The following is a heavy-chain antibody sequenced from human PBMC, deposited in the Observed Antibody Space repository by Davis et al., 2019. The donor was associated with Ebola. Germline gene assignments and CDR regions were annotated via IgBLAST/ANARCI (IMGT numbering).Heavy chain of an antibody. J-gene: IGHJ4*02. CDR2: INWNGGST. CDR1: GFTFDDYG. V-gene: IGHV3-20*04. Sequence: PGGSLRLSCAASGFTFDDYGMSWVRHAPGKGLEWVSGINWNGGSTGYADSVKGRFTISRDNAKNSLYLQMNSLRAEDTALYYCARASGWSYSFDYWGQGTLVTVSS. CDR3: ARASGWSYSFDY. D-gene: IGHD6-19*01.